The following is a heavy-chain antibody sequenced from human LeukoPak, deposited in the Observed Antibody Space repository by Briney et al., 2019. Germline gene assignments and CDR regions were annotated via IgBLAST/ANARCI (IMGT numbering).Heavy chain of an antibody. J-gene: IGHJ6*03. CDR1: GFTFSDYY. V-gene: IGHV3-11*04. CDR3: ARVRKQLVRYYYYYYMDV. CDR2: ISSSGSTI. Sequence: GGSLRLSCAASGFTFSDYYMSWIRQAPGKGLEWVSYISSSGSTIYYADSVKGRFTISRDNAKNSLYLQMNSLRAEDTAVYYCARVRKQLVRYYYYYYMDVWGKGTTVTVSS. D-gene: IGHD6-6*01.